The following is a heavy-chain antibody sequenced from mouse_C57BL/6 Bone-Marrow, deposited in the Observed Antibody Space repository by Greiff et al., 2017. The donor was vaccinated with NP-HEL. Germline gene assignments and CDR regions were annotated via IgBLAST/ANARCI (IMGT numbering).Heavy chain of an antibody. V-gene: IGHV5-12*01. CDR3: ARQDYYGSSHWYFDV. CDR2: ISNGGGST. CDR1: GFTFSDYY. D-gene: IGHD1-1*01. J-gene: IGHJ1*03. Sequence: EVKLMESGGGLVQPGGSLKLSCAASGFTFSDYYMYWVRQTPEKRLEWVAYISNGGGSTYYPDTVKGRFTISRDNAKNTLYLQMSRLKSEDTAMYYCARQDYYGSSHWYFDVWGTGTTVTVSS.